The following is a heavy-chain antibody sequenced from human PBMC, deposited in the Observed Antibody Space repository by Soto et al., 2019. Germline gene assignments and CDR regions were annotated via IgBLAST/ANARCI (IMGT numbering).Heavy chain of an antibody. Sequence: ASVKVSCKASGYTFTSYAMHWVRQAPGQRLEWMGWINAGNGNTKYSQKFQGRVTITRDTSASTAYMELSSLRSEDTAVYYCASGYCGGDCYSNWFDPWGQGTLVTVSS. CDR3: ASGYCGGDCYSNWFDP. CDR1: GYTFTSYA. D-gene: IGHD2-21*02. V-gene: IGHV1-3*01. J-gene: IGHJ5*02. CDR2: INAGNGNT.